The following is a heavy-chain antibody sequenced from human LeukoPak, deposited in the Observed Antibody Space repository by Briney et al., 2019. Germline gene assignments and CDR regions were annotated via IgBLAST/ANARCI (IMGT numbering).Heavy chain of an antibody. CDR3: ARVLIPPNDSSAYAPWYFDY. V-gene: IGHV3-7*01. CDR2: IKQDGGEK. CDR1: GFTFSTYW. D-gene: IGHD3-22*01. J-gene: IGHJ4*02. Sequence: PGGSLRLSCAASGFTFSTYWMSWVRRAPGKGLEWVANIKQDGGEKYYVDSVKGRFTISRDNAKSSLYLQMNSLRAEDTAVYYCARVLIPPNDSSAYAPWYFDYWGQGTLVTVSS.